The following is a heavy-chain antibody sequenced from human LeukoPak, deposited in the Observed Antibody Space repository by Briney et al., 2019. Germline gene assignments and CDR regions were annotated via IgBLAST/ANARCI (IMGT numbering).Heavy chain of an antibody. CDR2: VDPEDGET. CDR1: GYTFTDYY. V-gene: IGHV1-69-2*01. CDR3: ASYYDSSGNMGDAFDI. Sequence: GATVKISCKVSGYTFTDYYMHWVQQAPGKGLEWMGLVDPEDGETLYAEKFQGRVTITADTSRDTAYMELSSLRSEDTAVYYCASYYDSSGNMGDAFDIWGQGTMVTVSS. J-gene: IGHJ3*02. D-gene: IGHD3-22*01.